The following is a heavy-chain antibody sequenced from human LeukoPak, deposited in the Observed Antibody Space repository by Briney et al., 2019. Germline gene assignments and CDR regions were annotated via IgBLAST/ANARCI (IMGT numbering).Heavy chain of an antibody. CDR2: IYYSGST. J-gene: IGHJ6*03. V-gene: IGHV4-59*07. Sequence: SDALSLTRMLSRCSISSYYRSWLRPPPAKGRDWMGYIYYSGSTTYNPSLTSRVNISVDTSKNQFSLKLSSVTAADTGVYYCARSVRGRVRGVMDYYMEVWGKGTTVTIS. D-gene: IGHD3-10*01. CDR3: ARSVRGRVRGVMDYYMEV. CDR1: RCSISSYY.